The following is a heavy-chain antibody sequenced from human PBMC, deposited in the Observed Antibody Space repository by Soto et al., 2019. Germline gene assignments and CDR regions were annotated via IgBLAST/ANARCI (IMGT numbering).Heavy chain of an antibody. CDR3: VCRVVAANGGYYFAD. CDR2: INHSGST. CDR1: VVSFSGYY. D-gene: IGHD2-15*01. V-gene: IGHV4-34*01. Sequence: PSETLSLTCAVYVVSFSGYYWSCIRHPPGKGLEWIGEINHSGSTNYNPSLKSRVTISVDTSKNQFSLKLSSVTAADTAVYYCVCRVVAANGGYYFADGGQGTRVTVSS. J-gene: IGHJ4*02.